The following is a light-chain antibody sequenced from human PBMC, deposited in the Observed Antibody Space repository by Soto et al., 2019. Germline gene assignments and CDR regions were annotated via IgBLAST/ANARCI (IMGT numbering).Light chain of an antibody. J-gene: IGLJ2*01. V-gene: IGLV1-47*02. CDR3: ASWDDRLGAVI. CDR1: SSNIGGTNY. Sequence: QSALTQPPSASGTPGQRVFSSCSGSSSNIGGTNYAYWYQQLPGAAPKLLMHSNNLRPSGVPERISGSKSGTSASLATSGLRSEDEAVYYCASWDDRLGAVIFGGGTKVTVL. CDR2: SNN.